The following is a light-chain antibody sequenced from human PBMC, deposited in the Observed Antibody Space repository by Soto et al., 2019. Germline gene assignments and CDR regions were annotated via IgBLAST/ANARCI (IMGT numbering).Light chain of an antibody. CDR2: EVT. Sequence: QSALTQPLSASGSPGQSVTISCTGTSSDVGGYNYLSWYQHRLGKAPQLIIYEVTKRPSGVPNRFFGSKSGNTASLTVSGLQAEDEADYFCMSYAGMYTYVFGTGTKVTVL. J-gene: IGLJ1*01. CDR1: SSDVGGYNY. CDR3: MSYAGMYTYV. V-gene: IGLV2-8*01.